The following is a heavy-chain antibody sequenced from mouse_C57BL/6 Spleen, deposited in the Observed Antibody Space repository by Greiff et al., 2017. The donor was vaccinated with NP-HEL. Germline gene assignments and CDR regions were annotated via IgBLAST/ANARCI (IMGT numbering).Heavy chain of an antibody. J-gene: IGHJ4*01. CDR1: GFTFSDYG. D-gene: IGHD1-1*01. CDR2: ISSGSSTI. CDR3: ARGGYYGSRGNYYAMDD. Sequence: EVQLVESGGGLVKPGGSLKLSCAASGFTFSDYGMHWVRQAPEKGLEWVAYISSGSSTIYYADTVKGRFTISRDNAKNTLFLQMTSLRSEDTAMYYCARGGYYGSRGNYYAMDDWGQGTSVTVSS. V-gene: IGHV5-17*01.